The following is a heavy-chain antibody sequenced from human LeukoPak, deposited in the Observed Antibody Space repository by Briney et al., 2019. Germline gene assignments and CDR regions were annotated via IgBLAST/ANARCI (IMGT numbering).Heavy chain of an antibody. CDR3: ARDGTTIFGVVKNWFDP. V-gene: IGHV1-18*01. CDR2: ISAYNGNI. CDR1: GYTFTSYG. D-gene: IGHD3-3*01. J-gene: IGHJ5*02. Sequence: ASVKVSCKASGYTFTSYGISWVRQAPGRGLEWMGWISAYNGNINYAQKLHGRVTMTTDTSTSTAYMELRSLRSDDTAVYYCARDGTTIFGVVKNWFDPWGQGTLVTVSS.